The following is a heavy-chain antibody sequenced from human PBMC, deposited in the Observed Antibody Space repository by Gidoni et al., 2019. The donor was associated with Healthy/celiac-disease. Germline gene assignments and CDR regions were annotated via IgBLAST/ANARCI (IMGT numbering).Heavy chain of an antibody. J-gene: IGHJ6*02. V-gene: IGHV3-33*01. CDR3: ARDRSSSGWYTIYYYYGMDV. Sequence: QVQLVESGGGVVQPGRSLRLSCAASGFTFSSYGMHWVRQAPGKGLEWVAVIWYDGSNKYYADSVKGRFTISRDNSKNTLYLQMNSLRAEDTAVYYCARDRSSSGWYTIYYYYGMDVWGQGTTVTVSS. D-gene: IGHD6-19*01. CDR2: IWYDGSNK. CDR1: GFTFSSYG.